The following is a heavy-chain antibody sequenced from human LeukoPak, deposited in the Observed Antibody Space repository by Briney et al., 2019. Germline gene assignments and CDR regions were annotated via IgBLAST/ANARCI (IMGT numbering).Heavy chain of an antibody. V-gene: IGHV3-21*01. Sequence: PGGSLRLSCAASGFTFSSYSMNWVRQAPGKGLEWVSSISSSSSYIYYADSVKGRFTISRDNAKNSLYLQMNSLRAEDTAVYYCAKDGGYSYGYGPLTGLDYWGQGTLVTVSS. D-gene: IGHD5-18*01. CDR2: ISSSSSYI. CDR1: GFTFSSYS. J-gene: IGHJ4*02. CDR3: AKDGGYSYGYGPLTGLDY.